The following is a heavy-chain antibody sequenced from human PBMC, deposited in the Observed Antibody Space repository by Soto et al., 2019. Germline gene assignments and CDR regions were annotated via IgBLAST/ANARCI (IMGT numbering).Heavy chain of an antibody. V-gene: IGHV4-30-2*01. J-gene: IGHJ4*02. CDR1: GVSISSGGYS. Sequence: SETLSLTCAVSGVSISSGGYSWSWIRQPPGKGLEWIGYIYHSGSTYYNPSLKSRVTISVDRSKNQFSLKLSSVTAADTAVYYCARNYDSSGYYSGDYYFDYWGQGTLVTVSS. CDR2: IYHSGST. D-gene: IGHD3-22*01. CDR3: ARNYDSSGYYSGDYYFDY.